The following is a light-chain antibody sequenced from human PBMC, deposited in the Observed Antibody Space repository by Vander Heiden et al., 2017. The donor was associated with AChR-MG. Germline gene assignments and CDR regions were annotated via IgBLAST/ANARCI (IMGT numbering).Light chain of an antibody. J-gene: IGKJ3*01. CDR3: QQYGSSRAFT. CDR1: QSVSSSY. CDR2: GAS. V-gene: IGKV3-20*01. Sequence: EIVLTPSPGTLSLSPGERATLSCRASQSVSSSYLAWYQQKPGQAPRLLIYGASSRATGIPDRFSGSGSGTDFTLTISRLEPEDFAVYYCQQYGSSRAFTFGPGTKVDIK.